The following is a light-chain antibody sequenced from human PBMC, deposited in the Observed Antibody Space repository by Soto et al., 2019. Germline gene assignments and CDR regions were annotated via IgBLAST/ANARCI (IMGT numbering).Light chain of an antibody. CDR1: QSIDTW. Sequence: DTQITQSPATLSASVGDRVTMTCRASQSIDTWLAWYQQKPGEVPKVLIYKVSNLQRGVPSRFSGSGSGTEFTLTISGLQPDDFATYYCQHYKFFPWTFGQGTKVDI. CDR3: QHYKFFPWT. V-gene: IGKV1-5*03. J-gene: IGKJ1*01. CDR2: KVS.